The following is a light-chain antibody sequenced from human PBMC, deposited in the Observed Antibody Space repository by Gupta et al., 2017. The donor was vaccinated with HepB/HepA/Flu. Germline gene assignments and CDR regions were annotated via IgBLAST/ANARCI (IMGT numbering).Light chain of an antibody. Sequence: QSALTQPRSVSGSPGQSVPISCTGTSSDVGGYNYVSWYQQHPGKAPKLMIYDVTKRPSGVPDRFSGSKSGNTASLTISGLQAEDEADYYCCAYGGRDTLVFGGGTKLTVL. CDR1: SSDVGGYNY. V-gene: IGLV2-11*01. CDR2: DVT. CDR3: CAYGGRDTLV. J-gene: IGLJ2*01.